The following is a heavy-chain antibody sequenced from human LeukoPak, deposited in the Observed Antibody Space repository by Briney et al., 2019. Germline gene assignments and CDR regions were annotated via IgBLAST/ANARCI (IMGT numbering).Heavy chain of an antibody. J-gene: IGHJ6*02. CDR3: ARRLTLVRGTLKFHYTGLDV. CDR1: GGSISSSSYY. D-gene: IGHD3-10*01. CDR2: IYYSGST. V-gene: IGHV4-39*01. Sequence: PSETLSLTCTVSGGSISSSSYYWGWIRQPPGKGLEWIGSIYYSGSTYYNPSLKSRVTISVDTSKNQFSLKLSSVTAADTAVYYCARRLTLVRGTLKFHYTGLDVWGPGTTVSVSS.